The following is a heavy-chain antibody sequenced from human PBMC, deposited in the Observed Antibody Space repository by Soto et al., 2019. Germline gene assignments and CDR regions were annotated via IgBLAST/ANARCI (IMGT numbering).Heavy chain of an antibody. D-gene: IGHD3-10*01. CDR2: VKSKADGGTT. Sequence: GGSLRLSCAASGFSFRNAWMSWARQAPGKGLEWVGRVKSKADGGTTDYATPVKGRFTISRDDSKNMVYLEMNSLKTEDTAIYYCTTDSYITSIIARFDYWGHGTLVTVSS. CDR3: TTDSYITSIIARFDY. CDR1: GFSFRNAW. V-gene: IGHV3-15*01. J-gene: IGHJ4*01.